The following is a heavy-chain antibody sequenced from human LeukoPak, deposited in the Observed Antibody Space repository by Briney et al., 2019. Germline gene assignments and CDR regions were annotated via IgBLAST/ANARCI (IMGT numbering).Heavy chain of an antibody. CDR2: INHSGST. D-gene: IGHD6-19*01. CDR3: ARQGDSSGWYIRD. Sequence: PSETLSLTCTVSGGSISSYYWSWIRQPPGKGLEWIGEINHSGSTNYNSSLKSRVTKSVDTSKNQFSLKLSSVTAADTAVYYCARQGDSSGWYIRDWGQGTLVTVSS. CDR1: GGSISSYY. V-gene: IGHV4-34*01. J-gene: IGHJ4*02.